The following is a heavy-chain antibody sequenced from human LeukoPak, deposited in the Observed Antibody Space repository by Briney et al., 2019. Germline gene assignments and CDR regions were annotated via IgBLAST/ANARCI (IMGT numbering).Heavy chain of an antibody. V-gene: IGHV4-34*01. CDR1: GGSFSDYF. D-gene: IGHD2-2*01. CDR2: INHSGRT. Sequence: SETLSLTCAVYGGSFSDYFWGWIRQPPGKGLEWIGEINHSGRTYYNPSPKSRVTISVDTSKNQFSLNLSSVTAADTAVYYCARDVVVVPAAIHYGMDVWGQGTTVTVSS. J-gene: IGHJ6*02. CDR3: ARDVVVVPAAIHYGMDV.